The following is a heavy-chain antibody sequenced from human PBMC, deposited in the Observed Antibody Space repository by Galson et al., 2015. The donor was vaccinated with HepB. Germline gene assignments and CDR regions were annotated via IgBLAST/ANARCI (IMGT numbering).Heavy chain of an antibody. CDR2: IKPDEGEK. Sequence: SLRLSCAASGFTLSDYWMIWVRQAPGKGLEWVATIKPDEGEKFYVDSVKGRFTISRDNAKNSLYLQMNSLRAEDTAVYYCARDRSGMDVWGQGTTVTVSS. CDR1: GFTLSDYW. J-gene: IGHJ6*02. V-gene: IGHV3-7*01. CDR3: ARDRSGMDV.